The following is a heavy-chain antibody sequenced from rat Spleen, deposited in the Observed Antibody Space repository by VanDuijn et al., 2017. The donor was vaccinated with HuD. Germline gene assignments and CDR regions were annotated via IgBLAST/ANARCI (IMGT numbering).Heavy chain of an antibody. J-gene: IGHJ4*01. Sequence: EVQLVESGGGLVQPGRSMKLSCAASGFTFRNYYMAWVRQAPTKDLEWVASISSDGGNTYYRDSVKGRLTISRDNAKSTLYLQLDSLKSEDTATYYCVRHGRGKISYYYVLDAWGQGASVTVSS. D-gene: IGHD4-5*01. CDR2: ISSDGGNT. CDR1: GFTFRNYY. CDR3: VRHGRGKISYYYVLDA. V-gene: IGHV5-25*01.